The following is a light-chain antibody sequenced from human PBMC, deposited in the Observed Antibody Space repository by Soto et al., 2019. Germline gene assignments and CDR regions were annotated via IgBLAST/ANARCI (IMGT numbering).Light chain of an antibody. Sequence: QSVLTQPASVSGSPGQSITISCTGTSSDVGGYDYVSWYQQHPGKAPKLMIYDVTNRPSGVSNRFSGSKSGKTASLTISGLQAVDEADYYYISYASINTYVFGTGTKLTVL. V-gene: IGLV2-14*01. CDR3: ISYASINTYV. CDR1: SSDVGGYDY. J-gene: IGLJ1*01. CDR2: DVT.